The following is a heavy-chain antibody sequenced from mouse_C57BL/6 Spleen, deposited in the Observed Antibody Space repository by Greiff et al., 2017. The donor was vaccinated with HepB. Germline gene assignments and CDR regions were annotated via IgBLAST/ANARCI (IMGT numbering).Heavy chain of an antibody. V-gene: IGHV3-6*01. CDR1: GYSITSGYY. J-gene: IGHJ2*01. Sequence: EVKVEESGPGLVKPSQSLSLTCSVTGYSITSGYYWNWIRQFPGNKLEWMGYISYDGSNNYNPSLKNRISITRYTSKNQFFLKLNSVTTEDTATYYCARGLPGYFDYWGQGTTLTVSS. CDR2: ISYDGSN. CDR3: ARGLPGYFDY. D-gene: IGHD2-4*01.